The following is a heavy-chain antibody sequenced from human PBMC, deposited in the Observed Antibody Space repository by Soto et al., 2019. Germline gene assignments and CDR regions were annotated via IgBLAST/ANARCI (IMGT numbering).Heavy chain of an antibody. CDR3: ARRVSGSPDN. V-gene: IGHV3-72*01. CDR1: GFTLSDHY. CDR2: TNNKANRYTT. Sequence: EVQLVESGGGLVQPGGSLRLSCAASGFTLSDHYMDWVRQAPGKGLEWVGRTNNKANRYTTEYAASVNGRFTISRDDSKNSLYLQMNSLKTEDTAVYYCARRVSGSPDNWGQGTLVTVSS. J-gene: IGHJ4*02. D-gene: IGHD1-26*01.